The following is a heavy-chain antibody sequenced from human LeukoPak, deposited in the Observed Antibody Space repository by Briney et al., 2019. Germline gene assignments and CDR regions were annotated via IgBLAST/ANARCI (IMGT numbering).Heavy chain of an antibody. D-gene: IGHD6-13*01. J-gene: IGHJ4*02. CDR3: AKGQTLAAAYYSEY. CDR2: ITGTST. Sequence: GGSLRLSCAAAGFTLSNYAMIWVRQGPGKGLEWVSGITGTSTYYADSVKGRFTISRDNSKNTLYLQMNTLSAEDTAVYYCAKGQTLAAAYYSEYWGQGTVVTVSS. V-gene: IGHV3-23*01. CDR1: GFTLSNYA.